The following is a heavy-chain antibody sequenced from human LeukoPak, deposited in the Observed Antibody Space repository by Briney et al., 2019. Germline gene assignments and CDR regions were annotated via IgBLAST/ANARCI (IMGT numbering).Heavy chain of an antibody. CDR3: ARARAGRGSQFQH. Sequence: ASVTVSCKASGYTFTSYGISWVRQAPGQGLEWMGWISAYNGNIDYVQKFQGRVTMTTDTSTSTAYMELRSLRSDDTAVYYCARARAGRGSQFQHWGQGTLVIVSS. CDR1: GYTFTSYG. V-gene: IGHV1-18*01. J-gene: IGHJ1*01. CDR2: ISAYNGNI.